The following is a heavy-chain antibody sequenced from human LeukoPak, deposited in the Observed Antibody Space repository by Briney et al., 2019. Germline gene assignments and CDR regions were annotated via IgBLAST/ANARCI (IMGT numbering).Heavy chain of an antibody. CDR2: IYPGDSDT. Sequence: GESLKISCKGSGYSFTSYWIGWVRQMPGKGLEWMGIIYPGDSDTRYSPSFQGQVTISADKSISTAYLQWSSLKASDTAMYYCASQSEPYGDYVDYFDYWGQGTLVTVSS. CDR3: ASQSEPYGDYVDYFDY. D-gene: IGHD4-17*01. J-gene: IGHJ4*02. V-gene: IGHV5-51*01. CDR1: GYSFTSYW.